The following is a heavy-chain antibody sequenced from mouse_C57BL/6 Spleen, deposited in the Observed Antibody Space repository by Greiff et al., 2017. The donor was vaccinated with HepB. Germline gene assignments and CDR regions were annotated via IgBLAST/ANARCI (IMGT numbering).Heavy chain of an antibody. V-gene: IGHV3-6*01. CDR2: ISYDGSN. J-gene: IGHJ2*01. CDR3: ARGLGVYYFDY. Sequence: EVQLVESGPGLVKPSQSLSLTCSVTGYSITSGYYWNWIRQFPGNKLEWMGYISYDGSNNYNPSLKNRISITRDTSKNQFFLKLNSVTTEDTATYYCARGLGVYYFDYWGQGTTLTVSS. CDR1: GYSITSGYY.